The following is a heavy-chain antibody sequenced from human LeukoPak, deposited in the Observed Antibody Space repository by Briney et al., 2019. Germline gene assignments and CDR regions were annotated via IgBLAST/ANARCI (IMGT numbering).Heavy chain of an antibody. V-gene: IGHV4-34*01. CDR1: GGSFSGYY. CDR3: ARGRPRMVYAILNWFDP. D-gene: IGHD2-8*01. Sequence: SETLSLTCAVYGGSFSGYYWSWIRQPPGKGLEWIGEINHSGSTNYNPSLKSRVTISVDTSKNQFSLKLSSVTAADTAVYYCARGRPRMVYAILNWFDPWGQGTLVTVSS. J-gene: IGHJ5*02. CDR2: INHSGST.